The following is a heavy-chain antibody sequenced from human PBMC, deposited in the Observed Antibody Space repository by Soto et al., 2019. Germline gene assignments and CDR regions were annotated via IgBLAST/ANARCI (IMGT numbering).Heavy chain of an antibody. J-gene: IGHJ4*02. V-gene: IGHV3-30*03. CDR1: GFTVSSYG. CDR2: ISRDGRTT. Sequence: QVQLVESGGGVVQPGRSLRLSCAVSGFTVSSYGMHWVRQAPGKGLEWVAVISRDGRTTFYADSVKGRFTISRDNSRNTLLLEMNRLRGDDMAVYYCTGEVASGYWGQGTLVTVSS. CDR3: TGEVASGY. D-gene: IGHD2-8*02.